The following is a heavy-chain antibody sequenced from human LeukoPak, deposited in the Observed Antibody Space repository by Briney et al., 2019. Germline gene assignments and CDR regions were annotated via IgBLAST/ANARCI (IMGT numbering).Heavy chain of an antibody. CDR3: TARIKDFLYYDILTGYPDY. J-gene: IGHJ4*02. Sequence: ASVKVSCKVSGNTLAELSMHWVRQAPGKGLEWMGGFDREDSETIYAQKFQGRVTMTEDTSTDTAYMELTSLISEDTAVYYCTARIKDFLYYDILTGYPDYWGQGTLVTVSS. V-gene: IGHV1-24*01. CDR1: GNTLAELS. CDR2: FDREDSET. D-gene: IGHD3-9*01.